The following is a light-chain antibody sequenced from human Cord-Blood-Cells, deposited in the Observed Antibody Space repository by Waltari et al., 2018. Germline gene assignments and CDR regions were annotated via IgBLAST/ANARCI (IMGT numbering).Light chain of an antibody. Sequence: DIQMTQSHSTLSASVGDSVTITCRASQSISSWLAWYQQKPGKAPKLLIYDASSLESGVPSRFSGSGSGTEFTLTISSLQPDDFATYYCQQYNSYSSTFGGGTKVEIK. CDR3: QQYNSYSST. V-gene: IGKV1-5*01. CDR2: DAS. CDR1: QSISSW. J-gene: IGKJ4*01.